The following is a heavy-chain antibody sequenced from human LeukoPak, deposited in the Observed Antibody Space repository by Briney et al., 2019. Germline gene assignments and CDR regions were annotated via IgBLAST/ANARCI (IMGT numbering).Heavy chain of an antibody. CDR1: GYTFTSYD. D-gene: IGHD5-12*01. CDR3: ARGSTVDTVATPLKY. J-gene: IGHJ4*02. Sequence: ASVKVSCKASGYTFTSYDINWVRQATGQGLEWMGWMNPNSGNTGYAQKFQGRVTMTRSTSISTAYVELSSLRSEDTAVYYCARGSTVDTVATPLKYWGPGTLVTVSS. V-gene: IGHV1-8*01. CDR2: MNPNSGNT.